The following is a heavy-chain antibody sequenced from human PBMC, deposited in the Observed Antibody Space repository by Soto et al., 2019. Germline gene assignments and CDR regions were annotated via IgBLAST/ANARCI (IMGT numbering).Heavy chain of an antibody. Sequence: GGSLRLSCAASGFTFSSYAMHWVRQAPGKGLEWVAVISYDGSNKYYADSVKGRFTISRDNSKNTLYLQMNSLRAEDTAVYYCASDPGDIVVVPAAMGVYYYYGMDVWGQGTTVTVSS. V-gene: IGHV3-30-3*01. D-gene: IGHD2-2*01. CDR2: ISYDGSNK. CDR3: ASDPGDIVVVPAAMGVYYYYGMDV. J-gene: IGHJ6*02. CDR1: GFTFSSYA.